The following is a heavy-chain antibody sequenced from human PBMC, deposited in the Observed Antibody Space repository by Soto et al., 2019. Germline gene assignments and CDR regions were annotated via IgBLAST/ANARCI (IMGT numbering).Heavy chain of an antibody. D-gene: IGHD2-15*01. CDR3: ARGCSGGSCYPSDGYYYFSYYYVMDV. CDR1: GFTFSSYW. Sequence: EVQLVESGGGLVQPGGSLRLSCAASGFTFSSYWMHWVRQAPGKGLVWVSRINSDGSSTSYADSVKGRFTISRDNAKNTLYLQINSLRAEDTAVYYCARGCSGGSCYPSDGYYYFSYYYVMDVWGQGTTVTVSS. V-gene: IGHV3-74*01. J-gene: IGHJ6*02. CDR2: INSDGSST.